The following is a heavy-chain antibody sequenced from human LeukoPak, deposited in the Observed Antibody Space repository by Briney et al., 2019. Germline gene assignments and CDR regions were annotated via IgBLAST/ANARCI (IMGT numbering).Heavy chain of an antibody. CDR3: ARDPIVFLGWDV. J-gene: IGHJ6*04. Sequence: GGSLRLSCAASGFTFSSYIMNWVRQAPGKGLEWVSSISSSSSYIYYADSVKGRFTISRDNAKNSLYLQMNSLRAEDTAVYYCARDPIVFLGWDVWGKGTTVTVSS. CDR1: GFTFSSYI. CDR2: ISSSSSYI. D-gene: IGHD3-3*02. V-gene: IGHV3-21*01.